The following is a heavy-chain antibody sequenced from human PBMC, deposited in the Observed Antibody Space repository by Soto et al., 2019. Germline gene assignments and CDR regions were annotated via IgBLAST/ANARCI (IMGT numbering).Heavy chain of an antibody. CDR3: ARRYGGNFDY. Sequence: QVQLQESGPGLVKPSETLSLTCTVSGGSISSYYWSWIRQPPGKGLEWIGYIYYSGSTNYNPSLKSRATISVDTSKNQFSLKLSSVTVADTAVYYCARRYGGNFDYWGQGTLVTVSS. CDR1: GGSISSYY. D-gene: IGHD2-15*01. V-gene: IGHV4-59*01. CDR2: IYYSGST. J-gene: IGHJ4*02.